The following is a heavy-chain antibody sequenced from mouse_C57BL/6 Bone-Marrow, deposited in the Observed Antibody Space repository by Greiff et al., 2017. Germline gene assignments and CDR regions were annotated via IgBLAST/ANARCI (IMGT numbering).Heavy chain of an antibody. D-gene: IGHD2-3*01. V-gene: IGHV5-6*01. J-gene: IGHJ3*01. CDR2: ISSGGSYT. Sequence: EVQLVESGGDLVKPGGSLKLSCAASGFTFSSYGMSWVRQTPDKRLEWVATISSGGSYTYYPDSVKGRFTISRDNAKNTLYLQMSSLKSEDTAMYYCASRRDDGYWAPFAYWGQGTLVTVSA. CDR1: GFTFSSYG. CDR3: ASRRDDGYWAPFAY.